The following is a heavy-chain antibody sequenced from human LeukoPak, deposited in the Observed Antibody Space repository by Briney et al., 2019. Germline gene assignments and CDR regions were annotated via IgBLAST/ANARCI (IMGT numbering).Heavy chain of an antibody. J-gene: IGHJ5*02. Sequence: GGSLRLSCAASGFTFSDRWMSWVRQAPGKGLEGVANIRQDGSEKYYVDSVKGRFTISRDNAKNSLHLQMNSLRAEDTAVYYCARGRAAAAGSPPNWFDPWGQGTLVTVSS. CDR2: IRQDGSEK. CDR1: GFTFSDRW. V-gene: IGHV3-7*01. D-gene: IGHD6-13*01. CDR3: ARGRAAAAGSPPNWFDP.